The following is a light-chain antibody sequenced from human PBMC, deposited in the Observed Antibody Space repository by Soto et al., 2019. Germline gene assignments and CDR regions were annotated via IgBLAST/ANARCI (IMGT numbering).Light chain of an antibody. J-gene: IGKJ2*01. CDR1: QDISNY. CDR2: DAS. V-gene: IGKV1-33*01. Sequence: DIQMTQSPSSLSASVGDRVTITCQASQDISNYLNWYQQKPGKAPKLLIYDASNLKTGVPSRFSGRGSGTDFTFTISSLQPEDIATYYCQQYANLPYTFGQGTKLEIK. CDR3: QQYANLPYT.